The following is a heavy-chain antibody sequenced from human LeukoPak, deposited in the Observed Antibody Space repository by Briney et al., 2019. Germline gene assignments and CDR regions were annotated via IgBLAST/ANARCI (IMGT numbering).Heavy chain of an antibody. Sequence: PSETLSLTCTDSGGSIRSSYYYWGWIRQPSGKGLEWIGSIYDSGSTYNNPSLKSRVTISVDTSKNQFSLKLNSVTAADTAVYYCARVRYDDFWSGYSYYYYGMDVWGQGTTVTVSS. J-gene: IGHJ6*02. V-gene: IGHV4-39*07. CDR1: GGSIRSSYYY. CDR2: IYDSGST. D-gene: IGHD3-3*01. CDR3: ARVRYDDFWSGYSYYYYGMDV.